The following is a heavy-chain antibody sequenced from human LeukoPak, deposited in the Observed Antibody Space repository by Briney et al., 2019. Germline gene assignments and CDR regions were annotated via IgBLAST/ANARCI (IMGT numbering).Heavy chain of an antibody. J-gene: IGHJ4*02. V-gene: IGHV3-30*04. CDR2: ISYDGSNK. CDR1: GFTFSSYA. D-gene: IGHD5-12*01. Sequence: PGRSLRLSCAASGFTFSSYAMHWVRQAPGKGLEWVAVISYDGSNKYYADSVKGRFTISRDNSKNTLYLQMNSLRAEDTAVYYCATTGYSGYESHYWGQGTLVTVSS. CDR3: ATTGYSGYESHY.